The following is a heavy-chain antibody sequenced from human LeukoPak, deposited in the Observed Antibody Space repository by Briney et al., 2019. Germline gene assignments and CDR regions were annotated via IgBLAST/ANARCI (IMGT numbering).Heavy chain of an antibody. D-gene: IGHD3-16*01. CDR1: GYTFTGYY. CDR3: ARCQGVYYYGMDV. J-gene: IGHJ6*02. V-gene: IGHV1-2*04. Sequence: ASVKVSCKASGYTFTGYYMHWVRQAPGQGLEWMGWINPNSGGTNYAQKFQGWVTMTRDTSISTAYMELSRLRSDDTAVYYCARCQGVYYYGMDVRGQGTTVTVSS. CDR2: INPNSGGT.